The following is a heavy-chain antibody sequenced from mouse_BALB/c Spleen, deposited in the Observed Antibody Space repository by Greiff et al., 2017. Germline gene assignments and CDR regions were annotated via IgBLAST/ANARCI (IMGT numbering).Heavy chain of an antibody. D-gene: IGHD2-10*02. CDR1: GFTFTDYY. CDR2: IRNKANGYTT. J-gene: IGHJ3*01. V-gene: IGHV7-3*02. Sequence: DVKLVESGGGLVQPGGSLRLSCATSGFTFTDYYMSWVRQPPGKALEWLGFIRNKANGYTTEYSASVKGRFTISRDNSQSILYLQMNTLRAEDSATYYCARDKYASFAYWGQGTLVTVSA. CDR3: ARDKYASFAY.